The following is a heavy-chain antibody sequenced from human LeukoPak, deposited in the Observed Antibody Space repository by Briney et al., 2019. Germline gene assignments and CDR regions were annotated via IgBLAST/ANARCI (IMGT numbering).Heavy chain of an antibody. CDR2: IYYTGGA. D-gene: IGHD6-19*01. CDR1: GGSIGSDY. CDR3: AKYGNSGWVIDN. J-gene: IGHJ4*02. Sequence: SETLSLTCTVSGGSIGSDYWTWIRQPPGKGLEYIGYIYYTGGANYNPSLKSRVTISVDASKNQFSLKLSSVTAADTAVYFCAKYGNSGWVIDNWGQGTLVTVSS. V-gene: IGHV4-59*08.